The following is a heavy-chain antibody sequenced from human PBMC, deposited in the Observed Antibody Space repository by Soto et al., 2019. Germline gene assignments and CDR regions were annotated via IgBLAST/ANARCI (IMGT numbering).Heavy chain of an antibody. D-gene: IGHD2-21*02. J-gene: IGHJ4*02. V-gene: IGHV3-30-3*01. CDR1: GFTFSSYA. Sequence: QVQLVESGGGVVQPGRSLRLSCAASGFTFSSYAMHWVRQAPGKGLEWVAVISYDGSNKYYADSVKGRFTISRDNSKNTLYLQMNSLRAEDTAVYYCASSSGDLIYYFDYWGQGTLVTVSS. CDR3: ASSSGDLIYYFDY. CDR2: ISYDGSNK.